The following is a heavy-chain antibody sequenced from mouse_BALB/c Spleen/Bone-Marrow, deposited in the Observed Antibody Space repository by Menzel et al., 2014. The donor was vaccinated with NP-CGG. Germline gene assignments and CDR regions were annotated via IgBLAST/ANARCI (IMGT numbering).Heavy chain of an antibody. CDR1: GFSLSRYS. Sequence: VKLMESGPGLVAPSQSLSIPCTVSGFSLSRYSVHWIRQPPGKGLEWLGMIWGGGSTDYNSALRSRLSIINDNSKSQVFLKMSSLQTDDTAMYYCARRELHAMDYWGQGTSVTVSS. CDR2: IWGGGST. J-gene: IGHJ4*01. CDR3: ARRELHAMDY. V-gene: IGHV2-6-4*01.